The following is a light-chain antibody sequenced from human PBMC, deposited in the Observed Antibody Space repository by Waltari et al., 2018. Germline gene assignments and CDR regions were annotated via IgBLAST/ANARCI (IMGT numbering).Light chain of an antibody. CDR1: QSVTSIS. Sequence: EIVLTQSPGTLSLSPGERATLSCRASQSVTSISLTWYQKKVGQAPRLLIYGTSSRATGIPDRFSGSGSGTEFTLTISRLEPEDFAVYYCQQYDVEVVTFGGGTKVEI. J-gene: IGKJ4*01. CDR3: QQYDVEVVT. V-gene: IGKV3-20*01. CDR2: GTS.